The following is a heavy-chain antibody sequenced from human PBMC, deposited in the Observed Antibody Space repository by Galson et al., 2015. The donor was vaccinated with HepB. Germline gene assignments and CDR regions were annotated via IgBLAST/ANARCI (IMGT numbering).Heavy chain of an antibody. CDR1: GFTFNSDR. Sequence: YLRLSCAASGFTFNSDRMSWVRQAPGKGLEWVANITQDGSEKSYVVSEKGRFTISRDNAKNALYLQMNSLRAEDTAVYYCARDHGFLASFVGSYYWGQGTLVTVSS. D-gene: IGHD3-3*01. V-gene: IGHV3-7*03. J-gene: IGHJ4*02. CDR3: ARDHGFLASFVGSYY. CDR2: ITQDGSEK.